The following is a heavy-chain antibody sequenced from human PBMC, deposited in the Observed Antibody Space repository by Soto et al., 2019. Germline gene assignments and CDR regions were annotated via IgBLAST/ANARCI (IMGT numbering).Heavy chain of an antibody. CDR1: GGSISSGGYS. CDR3: ARVVAATGGMDA. J-gene: IGHJ6*02. D-gene: IGHD2-15*01. Sequence: QLQLQESGSGLVKPSQTLSLTCAVSGGSISSGGYSWSWIRQPPGKGLEWIGYIYHSGSTYYNPSAKSRVTIAVDRSKNHFSLKLSSVPAADTAVYYCARVVAATGGMDAWGQGTTVTVSS. CDR2: IYHSGST. V-gene: IGHV4-30-2*01.